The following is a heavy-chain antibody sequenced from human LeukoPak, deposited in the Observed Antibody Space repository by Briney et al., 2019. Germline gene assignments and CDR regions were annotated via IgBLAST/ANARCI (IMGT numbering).Heavy chain of an antibody. Sequence: HPGGSLRLSCAASGFTFSSYAMSWVRQAPGKGLEWVSAISGSGGSTYYADSVKGQFTITRDNDKNTKYMQMNSLRAEDTAVYDCAKATKNWGSGNYFDYWGQGTLVTVSS. D-gene: IGHD7-27*01. CDR2: ISGSGGST. CDR1: GFTFSSYA. V-gene: IGHV3-23*01. CDR3: AKATKNWGSGNYFDY. J-gene: IGHJ4*02.